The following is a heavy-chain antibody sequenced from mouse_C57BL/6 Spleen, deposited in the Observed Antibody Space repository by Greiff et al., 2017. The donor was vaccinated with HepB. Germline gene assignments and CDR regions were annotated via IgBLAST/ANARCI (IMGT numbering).Heavy chain of an antibody. CDR3: ARLAWFAY. CDR2: ISDGGSYT. V-gene: IGHV5-4*03. Sequence: DVMLVESGGGLVKPGGSLKLSCAASGFTFSSYAMSWVRQTPEKRLEWVATISDGGSYTYYPDNVKGRFTISRDNAKNNLYLQMSHLKSEDTAMYYCARLAWFAYWGQGTLVTVSA. J-gene: IGHJ3*01. CDR1: GFTFSSYA.